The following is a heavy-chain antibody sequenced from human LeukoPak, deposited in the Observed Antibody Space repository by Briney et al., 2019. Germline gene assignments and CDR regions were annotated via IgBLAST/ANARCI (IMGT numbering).Heavy chain of an antibody. CDR1: GFTFSSYG. D-gene: IGHD3-10*01. CDR3: AKDRVKVRGVTLSDY. V-gene: IGHV3-30*18. J-gene: IGHJ4*02. CDR2: ISYDGSNK. Sequence: PGGSLRLSCAASGFTFSSYGMHWVRQAPGKGLEWVAVISYDGSNKYYADSVKGRFTISRDNSKNTLYLQMNSLRAEDTAVYYCAKDRVKVRGVTLSDYWGQGTLVTVSS.